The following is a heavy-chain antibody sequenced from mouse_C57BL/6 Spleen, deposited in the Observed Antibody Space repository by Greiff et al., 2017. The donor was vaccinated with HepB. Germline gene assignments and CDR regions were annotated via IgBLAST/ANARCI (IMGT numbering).Heavy chain of an antibody. CDR1: GYTFTSYW. CDR3: ARSGTSSNWYYFDY. D-gene: IGHD2-5*01. CDR2: IYPGSGST. V-gene: IGHV1-55*01. Sequence: VKLQQPGAELVKPGASVKMSCKASGYTFTSYWITWVKQRPGQGLEWIGDIYPGSGSTNYNEKFKSKATLTVDTSSSTAYMQLSSLTSEDSAVYYCARSGTSSNWYYFDYWGQGTTLTVSS. J-gene: IGHJ2*01.